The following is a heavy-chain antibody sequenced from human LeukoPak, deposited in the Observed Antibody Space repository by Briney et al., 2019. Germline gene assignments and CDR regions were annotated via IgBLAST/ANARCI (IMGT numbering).Heavy chain of an antibody. Sequence: SETLSLTCTVSGYSISSGYYWGWIRQPPGKGLEWIGSIYHSGSTYYNPSLKSRVTISVDTSKNQFSLKLSSVTAADTAVYYCAREGNYYGSGSYYNWFDPWGQGTLVTVSS. D-gene: IGHD3-10*01. CDR1: GYSISSGYY. CDR2: IYHSGST. CDR3: AREGNYYGSGSYYNWFDP. V-gene: IGHV4-38-2*02. J-gene: IGHJ5*02.